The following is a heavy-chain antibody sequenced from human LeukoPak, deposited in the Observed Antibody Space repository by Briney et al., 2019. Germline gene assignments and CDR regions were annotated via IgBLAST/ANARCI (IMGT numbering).Heavy chain of an antibody. D-gene: IGHD3-10*01. CDR1: GYTFTSYA. CDR2: INAGNGNT. Sequence: ASVKVSCKAAGYTFTSYAMHWVRQGPGQRQGWMGWINAGNGNTKYSQKFQGRVTITRDTSASTAYMELSSLRSEDTAVYYCARVPPKGIYFDYWGQGTLVTVSS. J-gene: IGHJ4*02. CDR3: ARVPPKGIYFDY. V-gene: IGHV1-3*01.